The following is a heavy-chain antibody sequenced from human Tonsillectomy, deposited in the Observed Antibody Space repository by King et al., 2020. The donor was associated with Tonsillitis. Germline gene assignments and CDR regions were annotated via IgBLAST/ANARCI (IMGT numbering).Heavy chain of an antibody. D-gene: IGHD3-22*01. V-gene: IGHV4-59*08. CDR2: IYYSGST. CDR1: GGSISSYY. J-gene: IGHJ1*01. Sequence: QLQESGPGLVKPSETLSLTCTVSGGSISSYYWSWIRQPPGKGLEWIGYIYYSGSTNYNPSLKSRVTISVDTSKKQFSLKLSSVTAADTAVYSCAKHATGFRYYYDSSGYYEYFQHWGQGNLVTVSS. CDR3: AKHATGFRYYYDSSGYYEYFQH.